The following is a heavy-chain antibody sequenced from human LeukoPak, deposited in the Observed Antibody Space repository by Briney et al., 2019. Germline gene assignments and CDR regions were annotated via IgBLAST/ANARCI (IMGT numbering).Heavy chain of an antibody. CDR1: GGSFSGYY. CDR3: ARGPPRGYCSGGSCQRSVNYYYMDV. J-gene: IGHJ6*03. D-gene: IGHD2-15*01. V-gene: IGHV4-34*01. CDR2: INHSGST. Sequence: SETLSLTCAVYGGSFSGYYWSWIRQPPGKGLEWIGEINHSGSTNYNPSHTSRVTISVDTSQNQFSLPLSSVPAADTAVYYCARGPPRGYCSGGSCQRSVNYYYMDVWGKGTTVTVSS.